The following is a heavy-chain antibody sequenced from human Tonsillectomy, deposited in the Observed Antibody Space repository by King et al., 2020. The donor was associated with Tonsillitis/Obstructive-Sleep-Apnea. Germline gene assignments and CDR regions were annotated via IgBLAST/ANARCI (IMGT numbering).Heavy chain of an antibody. J-gene: IGHJ6*03. CDR1: GGSISSFY. CDR3: ARGVQDFWSGNSFYMDV. CDR2: MHYSGST. D-gene: IGHD3-3*01. V-gene: IGHV4-59*01. Sequence: VPLQESGPGLVRPSETLSLSCTVSGGSISSFYWTWMRQPPGKGLEWIGYMHYSGSTDQNPSLKSRVAMSLDTSNNHFSLKLTSVTAADTAVYYCARGVQDFWSGNSFYMDVWGKGTKVSVSS.